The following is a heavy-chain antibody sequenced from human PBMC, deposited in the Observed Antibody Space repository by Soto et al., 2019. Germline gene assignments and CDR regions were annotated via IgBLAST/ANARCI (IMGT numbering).Heavy chain of an antibody. V-gene: IGHV3-74*01. CDR2: INSDGSDT. CDR1: GFTFSSPW. Sequence: GGSLRLSCVASGFTFSSPWMHWVRQSPGKGLVWVSRINSDGSDTTYADSVKGRFTISRDNAKNTLYLQMHSLRAEDTAVYYCARGEGVDGGSTNDYWGQGTLVTVSS. CDR3: ARGEGVDGGSTNDY. D-gene: IGHD1-1*01. J-gene: IGHJ4*02.